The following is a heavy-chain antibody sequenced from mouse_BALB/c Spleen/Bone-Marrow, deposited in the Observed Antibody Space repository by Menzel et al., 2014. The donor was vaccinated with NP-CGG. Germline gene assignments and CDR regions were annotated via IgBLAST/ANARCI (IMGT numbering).Heavy chain of an antibody. CDR1: GYTFTDYT. D-gene: IGHD6-2*01. J-gene: IGHJ2*01. Sequence: QVQLKESGAELASPGASVKMSCKASGYTFTDYTIQWVKQRPGQGLEWIGYVNPRSGYANYNQKFKDKATLTADKSSSTAFMQLSSLTSEDSAVYYCARPKGLALDYWGQGTALTVSS. V-gene: IGHV1-4*01. CDR3: ARPKGLALDY. CDR2: VNPRSGYA.